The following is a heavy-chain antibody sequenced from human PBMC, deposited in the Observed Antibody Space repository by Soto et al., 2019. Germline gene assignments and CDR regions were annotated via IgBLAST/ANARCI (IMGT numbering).Heavy chain of an antibody. D-gene: IGHD3-3*01. J-gene: IGHJ6*02. V-gene: IGHV3-30*18. CDR2: ISYDGSNK. Sequence: GGSLRLSCAASGFTFSSYGMHWVRQAPGKGLEWVAVISYDGSNKYYADSVKGRFTISRDNSKNTLYLQMNSLRAEDTAVYYCAKDLNDRSIFGVVIYYYGMDVWGQGTTVTVSS. CDR1: GFTFSSYG. CDR3: AKDLNDRSIFGVVIYYYGMDV.